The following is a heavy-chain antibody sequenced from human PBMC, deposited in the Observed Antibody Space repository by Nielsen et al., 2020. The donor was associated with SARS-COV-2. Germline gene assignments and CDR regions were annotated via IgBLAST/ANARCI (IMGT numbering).Heavy chain of an antibody. CDR1: GGTFSSYA. V-gene: IGHV1-69*05. CDR2: IIPIFGTA. CDR3: ARDGGRYYGMDV. J-gene: IGHJ6*02. Sequence: SVKVSCKASGGTFSSYAISWVRQAPGQGLEWMGGIIPIFGTANYAQKFQGRVTMTRDTSTSTVYMELSSLRSEDTAVYYCARDGGRYYGMDVWGQGTTVTVSS.